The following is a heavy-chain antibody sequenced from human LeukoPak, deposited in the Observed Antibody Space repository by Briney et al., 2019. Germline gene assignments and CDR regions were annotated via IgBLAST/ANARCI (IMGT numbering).Heavy chain of an antibody. Sequence: GGSLRLSCAASGFSFRHYGMHWVRQAPGKGLEWVAVIAYDGSSIYSADSVRGRFTISRDNSKNTLHLQMSSLRAEDTAVYYCVKGYCSSISCSLIDYGGQGTLVTVSS. CDR1: GFSFRHYG. CDR2: IAYDGSSI. J-gene: IGHJ4*02. CDR3: VKGYCSSISCSLIDY. D-gene: IGHD2-2*01. V-gene: IGHV3-30*18.